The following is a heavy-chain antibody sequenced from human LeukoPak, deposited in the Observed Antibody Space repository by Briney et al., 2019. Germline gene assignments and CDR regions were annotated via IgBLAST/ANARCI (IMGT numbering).Heavy chain of an antibody. J-gene: IGHJ4*02. CDR3: ARDSYYDSSGYLWFANYFDY. D-gene: IGHD3-22*01. CDR1: GFTFSDYY. CDR2: ISSSGSTI. V-gene: IGHV3-11*04. Sequence: GGSLRLSCAASGFTFSDYYMSWIRQAPGKGLEWVSYISSSGSTIYYADSVKGRFTISRDNAKNSLYLQMNSLRAEDTAVYYCARDSYYDSSGYLWFANYFDYWGQGTLVTVSS.